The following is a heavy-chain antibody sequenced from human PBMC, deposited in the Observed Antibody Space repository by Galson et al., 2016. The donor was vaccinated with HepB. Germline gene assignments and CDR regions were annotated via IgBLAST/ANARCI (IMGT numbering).Heavy chain of an antibody. CDR2: IYISGST. V-gene: IGHV4-61*09. CDR3: ARDSIGGNRAFDV. J-gene: IGHJ3*01. CDR1: GGSISSGSYY. Sequence: TLSLTCTVSGGSISSGSYYWSWIRQPAGKGLEWIGQIYISGSTTYNPSLKSRVTISVDTSNNQFSLNLSSVTAADTAVYYCARDSIGGNRAFDVWGRGTMVTVSS. D-gene: IGHD2-15*01.